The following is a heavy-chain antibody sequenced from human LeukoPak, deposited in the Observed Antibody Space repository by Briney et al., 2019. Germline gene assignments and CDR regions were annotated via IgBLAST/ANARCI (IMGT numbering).Heavy chain of an antibody. J-gene: IGHJ4*02. CDR2: VYYSGST. CDR1: GGSTSGYF. V-gene: IGHV4-59*08. Sequence: SETLSLTCSVSGGSTSGYFWTWIRQSPGKGPEWIGYVYYSGSTSYSPSFESRVTISVDTSKNQFSLNLKSVTAADTAVYYCARASSSRRVFDYWGQGTLVTVSS. CDR3: ARASSSRRVFDY. D-gene: IGHD6-6*01.